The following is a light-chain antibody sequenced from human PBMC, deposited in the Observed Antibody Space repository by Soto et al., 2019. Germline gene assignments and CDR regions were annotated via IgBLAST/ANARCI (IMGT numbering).Light chain of an antibody. CDR3: QQYGSSST. CDR1: QSVSSSY. V-gene: IGKV3-20*01. J-gene: IGKJ5*01. Sequence: EIVMTQSPVTLSLSPGERATLSCRASQSVSSSYLAWYQQKPGQAPRLLIYGASSRPTGIPDRFSGSGSGTDFTLTISRLEPEDFAVYYCQQYGSSSTFGQGTRLE. CDR2: GAS.